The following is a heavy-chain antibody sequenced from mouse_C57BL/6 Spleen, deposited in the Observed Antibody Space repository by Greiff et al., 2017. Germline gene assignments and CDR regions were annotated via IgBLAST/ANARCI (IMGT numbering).Heavy chain of an antibody. V-gene: IGHV14-3*01. D-gene: IGHD2-1*01. CDR1: GINIKNTY. Sequence: VQLQQSVAELVWPGASVKWSCTAPGINIKNTYMHWVKQRPEQGLEWIGRIDPANGNTKYAPKFQGKATITADTSSYTASLQLSSMTSEDTAIFYCARGDGNRTGAYWGQGTTLTVSS. CDR3: ARGDGNRTGAY. J-gene: IGHJ2*01. CDR2: IDPANGNT.